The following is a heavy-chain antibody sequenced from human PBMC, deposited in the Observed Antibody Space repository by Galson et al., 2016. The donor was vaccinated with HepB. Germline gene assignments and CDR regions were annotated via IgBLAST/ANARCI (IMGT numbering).Heavy chain of an antibody. CDR2: LYSGGTP. CDR3: ASAPTITTIWGS. Sequence: SLRLSCAASGITVTTNYISWVRQAPGKGLEWAAILYSGGTPVYADSVRGRFTISRDDSKNTVPLQMNSLRVEDTAMYFCASAPTITTIWGSWGQGTLVTVSS. D-gene: IGHD5-24*01. CDR1: GITVTTNY. V-gene: IGHV3-53*01. J-gene: IGHJ5*02.